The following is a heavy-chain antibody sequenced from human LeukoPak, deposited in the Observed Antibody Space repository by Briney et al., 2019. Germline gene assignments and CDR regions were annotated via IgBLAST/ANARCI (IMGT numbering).Heavy chain of an antibody. CDR1: GFTFSNYG. CDR2: IRYDGSNE. CDR3: ASRGYSSGSDAFEI. V-gene: IGHV3-30*02. Sequence: PGGSLTLSCAASGFTFSNYGMHWVRQAPGKGLEWVAFIRYDGSNETYADSVKGRFIISRDNSNNTLHLQLNCLRGEDTAVYYCASRGYSSGSDAFEIWGQGTMVTVSA. J-gene: IGHJ3*02. D-gene: IGHD2-15*01.